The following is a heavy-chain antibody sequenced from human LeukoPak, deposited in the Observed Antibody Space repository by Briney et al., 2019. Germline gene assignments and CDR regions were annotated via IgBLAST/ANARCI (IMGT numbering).Heavy chain of an antibody. D-gene: IGHD3-22*01. V-gene: IGHV3-23*01. Sequence: PGGSLRLSCAASGFTFSSYAMSWVRQAPGKGPEWVSAISGSGGSTYYADSVKGRFTISRDNSKNTLYLQMNSLRAEDTAVYYCAKVEYYYDSSGYPDYWGQGTLVTVSS. J-gene: IGHJ4*02. CDR1: GFTFSSYA. CDR3: AKVEYYYDSSGYPDY. CDR2: ISGSGGST.